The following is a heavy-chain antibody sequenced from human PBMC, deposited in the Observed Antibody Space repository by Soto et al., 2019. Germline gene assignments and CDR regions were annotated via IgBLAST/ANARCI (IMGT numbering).Heavy chain of an antibody. CDR1: GGSFSGYY. Sequence: PSETLSLTCAVYGGSFSGYYWSWIRQPPGKGLEWIGEINHSGSTNYNPSLKSRVTISVDTSKNQFSLKLSSVTAADTAVYYCASSSLYGMDVWGQGTTVTVS. J-gene: IGHJ6*02. CDR3: ASSSLYGMDV. V-gene: IGHV4-34*01. CDR2: INHSGST.